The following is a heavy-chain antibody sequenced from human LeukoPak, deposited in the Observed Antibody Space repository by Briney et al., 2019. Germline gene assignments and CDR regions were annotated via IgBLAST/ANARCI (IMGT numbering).Heavy chain of an antibody. CDR2: IKQDGSEK. Sequence: GGSLRLSCAASGFTFSSYWMSWVRQAPGKGLEWVANIKQDGSEKYYVDSVKGRFTISRDNAKNSLYLQMNSLRAEDTAVYCCARIRDGYNFNAFDIWGQGTMVTVSS. D-gene: IGHD5-24*01. J-gene: IGHJ3*02. CDR1: GFTFSSYW. CDR3: ARIRDGYNFNAFDI. V-gene: IGHV3-7*01.